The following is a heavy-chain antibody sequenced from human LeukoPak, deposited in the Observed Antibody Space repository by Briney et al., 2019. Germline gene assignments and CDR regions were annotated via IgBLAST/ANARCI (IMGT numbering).Heavy chain of an antibody. CDR2: ISSSSSYI. J-gene: IGHJ4*02. D-gene: IGHD3-10*01. CDR1: GFTFSSYS. Sequence: GGSLRLSCAASGFTFSSYSMNWVRQAPGKGLEWVSSISSSSSYIYCADSVKGRFTISRDNAKNSLYLQMNSLRAEDTAVYYCARDFGSGSYPYWGQGTLVTVSS. V-gene: IGHV3-21*01. CDR3: ARDFGSGSYPY.